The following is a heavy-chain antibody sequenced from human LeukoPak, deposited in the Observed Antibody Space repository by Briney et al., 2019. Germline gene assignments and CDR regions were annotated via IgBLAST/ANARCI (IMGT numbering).Heavy chain of an antibody. CDR1: GGSISSGGYY. CDR3: ARLSYCNSTSCSYYFDY. D-gene: IGHD2-2*01. CDR2: IYYSGST. J-gene: IGHJ4*02. V-gene: IGHV4-31*03. Sequence: SQTLSLTCTVSGGSISSGGYYWSWIRQHPGKGLEWIGYIYYSGSTYYNPSLKSRVTISVDTSKNQFSLKLSSVTAADTAVCYCARLSYCNSTSCSYYFDYWGQGTLVTVSS.